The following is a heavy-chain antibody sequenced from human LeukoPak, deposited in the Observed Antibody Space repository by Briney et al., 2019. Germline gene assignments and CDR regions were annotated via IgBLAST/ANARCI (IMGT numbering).Heavy chain of an antibody. D-gene: IGHD3-22*01. J-gene: IGHJ4*02. Sequence: GESLKISCKGSGYSFTSYWIGWVRQMPGKGLEWMGIIYPGDSDTRYSPSFQGQVTISADKSISTAYLQWSSLKASDTAMYYCAGNYYDSSGYYYVALGSFDYWGQGTLVTVSS. CDR2: IYPGDSDT. CDR1: GYSFTSYW. CDR3: AGNYYDSSGYYYVALGSFDY. V-gene: IGHV5-51*01.